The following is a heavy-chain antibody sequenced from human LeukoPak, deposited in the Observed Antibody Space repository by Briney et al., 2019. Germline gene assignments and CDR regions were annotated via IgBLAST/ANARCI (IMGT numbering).Heavy chain of an antibody. CDR3: ARGLSGSYAGDAFDI. CDR1: GFTVSSNY. CDR2: IYSGGST. J-gene: IGHJ3*02. D-gene: IGHD1-26*01. V-gene: IGHV3-66*01. Sequence: GGSLRLSCAASGFTVSSNYMSWARQAPGKGLEWVSVIYSGGSTYYADSVKGRFTISRDNSKNTLYLQMNSLRAEDTAVYYCARGLSGSYAGDAFDIWGQGTMVTVSS.